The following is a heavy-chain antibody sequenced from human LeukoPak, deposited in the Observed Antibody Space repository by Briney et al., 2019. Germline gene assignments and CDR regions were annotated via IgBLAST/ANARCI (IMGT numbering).Heavy chain of an antibody. J-gene: IGHJ4*02. V-gene: IGHV1-18*01. CDR1: GYTFTSYG. Sequence: ASVKVSCRASGYTFTSYGISWVRQAPGQGLEWMGWISAYNGNTNYAQKLQGRVTMTTDTSTSTAYMELRSLRSDDTAVYYCARDSLDYDSINFDYWGQGTLVTVSS. CDR2: ISAYNGNT. D-gene: IGHD3-22*01. CDR3: ARDSLDYDSINFDY.